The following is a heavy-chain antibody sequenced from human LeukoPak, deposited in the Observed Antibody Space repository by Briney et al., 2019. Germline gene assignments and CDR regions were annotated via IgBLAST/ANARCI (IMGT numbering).Heavy chain of an antibody. CDR2: IYYSGST. CDR3: ASQMYRSSSVADLGH. Sequence: SETLSLTCTVSGGSISSSSYYWGWIRQPPGKGLEWIGSIYYSGSTYYNPSLKSRVTISVDTSKNQFSLKLSSVTAADTAVYYCASQMYRSSSVADLGHWGQGTLVIVSS. CDR1: GGSISSSSYY. V-gene: IGHV4-39*01. J-gene: IGHJ4*02. D-gene: IGHD6-6*01.